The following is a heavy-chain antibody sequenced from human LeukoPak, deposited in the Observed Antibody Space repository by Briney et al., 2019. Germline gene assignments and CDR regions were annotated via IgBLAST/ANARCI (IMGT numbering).Heavy chain of an antibody. CDR3: ARDQYYDFWSGYYYYGMDV. J-gene: IGHJ6*02. V-gene: IGHV1-2*04. D-gene: IGHD3-3*01. CDR1: GYTFTGYY. CDR2: INPNSGGT. Sequence: ASVNVSCKASGYTFTGYYMHWVRQAPGQGLEWMGWINPNSGGTNYAQKFQGWVTMTRDTSISTAYMELSRLRSDDTAVYYCARDQYYDFWSGYYYYGMDVWGQGTTVTVSS.